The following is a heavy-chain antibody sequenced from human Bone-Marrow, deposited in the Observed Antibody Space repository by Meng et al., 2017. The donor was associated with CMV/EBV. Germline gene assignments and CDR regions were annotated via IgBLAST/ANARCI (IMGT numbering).Heavy chain of an antibody. CDR3: ARDLGGSYPN. CDR1: GGSISSYY. CDR2: IYYSGST. V-gene: IGHV4-59*01. D-gene: IGHD1-26*01. Sequence: SETLSLTCTVSGGSISSYYWSWIRQPPGKGLEWIGYIYYSGSTNYNPSLKSRVTISVDTSKNQSSLKLSSVTAADTAVYYCARDLGGSYPNWGQGTLVTVSS. J-gene: IGHJ4*02.